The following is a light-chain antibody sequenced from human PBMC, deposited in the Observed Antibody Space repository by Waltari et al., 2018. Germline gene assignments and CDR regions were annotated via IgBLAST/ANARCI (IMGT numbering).Light chain of an antibody. CDR1: QTVSGS. Sequence: VLTQSPSSLSLSPGDRVTLSCRASQTVSGSVAWYQVGKGRAPRLLIYLVSERAPAIPLRVRGSGLGPDFTLTISSAEPQDFAIYYCQFRTDWPILITFGQGTRL. CDR2: LVS. CDR3: QFRTDWPILIT. V-gene: IGKV3-11*01. J-gene: IGKJ5*01.